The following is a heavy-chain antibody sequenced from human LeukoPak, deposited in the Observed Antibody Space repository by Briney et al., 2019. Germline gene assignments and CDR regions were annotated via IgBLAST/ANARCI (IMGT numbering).Heavy chain of an antibody. CDR2: IYYSGSN. CDR1: GGSISSSSYY. Sequence: ASETLSLTCTVSGGSISSSSYYWGWIPQPPGKGLEWIGSIYYSGSNYYNPSLKSRITIYVHTSKIPFSLKLSSGTAADTAVYCWARHRKAAAGNCFDPWGQGTLVTVSS. J-gene: IGHJ5*02. D-gene: IGHD6-13*01. V-gene: IGHV4-39*01. CDR3: ARHRKAAAGNCFDP.